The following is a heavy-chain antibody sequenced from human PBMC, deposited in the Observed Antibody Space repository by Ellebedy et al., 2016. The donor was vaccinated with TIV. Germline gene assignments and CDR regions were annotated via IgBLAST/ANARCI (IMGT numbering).Heavy chain of an antibody. V-gene: IGHV3-33*01. Sequence: GESLKISCAASGFTFSYYCMHWVRQAPGKGLEWVALLWYDGSNKNYEDSVKGRFTISRDNSKNTLYLEMNSLRHEDTAVYYCARYHSDNRTMDVWGQGTTVTVSS. CDR2: LWYDGSNK. D-gene: IGHD2-2*01. CDR1: GFTFSYYC. CDR3: ARYHSDNRTMDV. J-gene: IGHJ6*02.